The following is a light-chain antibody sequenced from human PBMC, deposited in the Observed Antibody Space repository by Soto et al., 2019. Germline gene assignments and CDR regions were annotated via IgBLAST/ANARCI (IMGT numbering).Light chain of an antibody. V-gene: IGLV4-69*01. CDR1: SGHSSYA. CDR3: QSWRTSTHV. J-gene: IGLJ1*01. CDR2: LNSDGSH. Sequence: QPVLTQSPSASASLGASVKLTCTLSSGHSSYAIAWHQQQPEKGPRYLMKLNSDGSHSTGDGIPDRFSGSSDGAERYLIFALQPEEEEDDYCSQSWRTSTHVFGAGTKLTVL.